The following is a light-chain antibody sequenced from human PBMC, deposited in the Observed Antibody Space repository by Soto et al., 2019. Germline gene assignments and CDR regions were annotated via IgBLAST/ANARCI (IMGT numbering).Light chain of an antibody. CDR2: AAS. J-gene: IGKJ1*01. CDR3: QNYNGSWRT. Sequence: DIQMTQSPASLSASVGDRVTITCRASQGISTYLVWYQQKPGTVPKLLIYAASTLQAGVPSRFSGSGSGTDFTLTISSLQPADVATYYCQNYNGSWRTFGQGTKVEIK. CDR1: QGISTY. V-gene: IGKV1-27*01.